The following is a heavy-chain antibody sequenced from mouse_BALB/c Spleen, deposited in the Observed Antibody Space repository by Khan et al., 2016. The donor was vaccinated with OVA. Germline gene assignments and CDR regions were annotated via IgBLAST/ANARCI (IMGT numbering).Heavy chain of an antibody. CDR1: GFTFSTYA. Sequence: EVELVESGGGLEKPGGSLKVSCSASGFTFSTYAMSWVRQTPEKRLEWVATVSSGGHYTFYPDSVKGRFTISSDNAKNTLYLQMSSLRSEDTAMYYCARSLVDYHAMDYWGQGTSVTVSS. V-gene: IGHV5-9-3*01. D-gene: IGHD2-2*01. J-gene: IGHJ4*01. CDR2: VSSGGHYT. CDR3: ARSLVDYHAMDY.